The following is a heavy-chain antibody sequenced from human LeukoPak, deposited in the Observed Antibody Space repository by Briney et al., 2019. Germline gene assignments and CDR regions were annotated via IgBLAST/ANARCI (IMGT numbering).Heavy chain of an antibody. CDR3: ARETQLWLIDY. CDR2: IYYSGST. Sequence: SETLSLTCTVSGGSISSYYWSWIRQPPGKGLEWIGYIYYSGSTNYNPSLKSRVTISVDTSKNQFSLKLSSVTAADTAVYYCARETQLWLIDYWGQGTLVTVSS. J-gene: IGHJ4*02. D-gene: IGHD5-18*01. V-gene: IGHV4-59*12. CDR1: GGSISSYY.